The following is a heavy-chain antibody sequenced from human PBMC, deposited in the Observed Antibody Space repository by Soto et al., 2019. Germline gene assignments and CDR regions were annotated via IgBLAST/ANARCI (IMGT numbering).Heavy chain of an antibody. Sequence: EVQLVESGGGLVQPGGSLRLSCAASGFTFSSYWMHWVRQAPGKGLVWVSRINSDGSSTNYADSVKGRFTISRDNAKNTRYLQMNRLRAEDTAVYYCARDQPAGDWFAPWGQGTLVTVSS. D-gene: IGHD4-17*01. CDR3: ARDQPAGDWFAP. CDR1: GFTFSSYW. J-gene: IGHJ5*02. CDR2: INSDGSST. V-gene: IGHV3-74*01.